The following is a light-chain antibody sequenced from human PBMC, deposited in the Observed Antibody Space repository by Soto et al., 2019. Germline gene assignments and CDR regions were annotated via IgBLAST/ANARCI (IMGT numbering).Light chain of an antibody. CDR3: CSYAGTSTYV. CDR2: EGS. J-gene: IGLJ1*01. Sequence: QSVLTQPASVSESPGQSITISCTGTSKDVGSYNLVSWYQQHPGKAPKLMIYEGSKRPSGVFNRFSGSKSGNTASLTISGLQAEDEADYYCCSYAGTSTYVFGTGTKATVL. V-gene: IGLV2-23*01. CDR1: SKDVGSYNL.